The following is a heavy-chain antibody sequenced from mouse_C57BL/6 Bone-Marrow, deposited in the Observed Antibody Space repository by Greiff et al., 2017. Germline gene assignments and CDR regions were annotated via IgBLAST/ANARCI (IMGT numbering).Heavy chain of an antibody. CDR3: APLLWLRRGFAY. CDR2: IDPSDSYT. J-gene: IGHJ3*01. D-gene: IGHD2-2*01. Sequence: QVQLQQPGAELVRPGTSVKLSCKASGYTFTSYWMHWVKQRPGQGLEWIGVIDPSDSYTNYNQKFKGKATLTVDTSSSTAYMQLSSLTSEDSAVYYCAPLLWLRRGFAYWGQGTLVTVPA. V-gene: IGHV1-59*01. CDR1: GYTFTSYW.